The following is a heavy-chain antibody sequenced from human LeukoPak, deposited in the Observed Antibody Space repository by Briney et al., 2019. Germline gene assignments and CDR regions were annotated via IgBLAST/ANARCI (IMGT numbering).Heavy chain of an antibody. CDR1: GFTFSSYG. D-gene: IGHD5-18*01. J-gene: IGHJ4*02. V-gene: IGHV3-30*18. CDR3: AKGRGRGYSYGYGLDY. Sequence: GGSLRLSCAASGFTFSSYGMHWVRQAPGKGLEWVAVISYDGSNKYYADSVKGRFTISRDNSKNTLYLQMNRLRAEDTAVYYCAKGRGRGYSYGYGLDYWGQGTLVTVSS. CDR2: ISYDGSNK.